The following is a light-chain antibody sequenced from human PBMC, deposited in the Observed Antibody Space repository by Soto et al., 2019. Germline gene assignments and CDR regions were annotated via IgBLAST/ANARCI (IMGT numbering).Light chain of an antibody. V-gene: IGKV3-11*01. J-gene: IGKJ4*01. CDR1: QSVSSY. CDR3: QHRSNFPLT. Sequence: EIVLTQSPATLSLSPGERATLSCRASQSVSSYLAWYQQKPGQAPRLLIYDASNRATAIPPRFSGSGSGTDFTLTISSLGPEDFAVYYCQHRSNFPLTGGGGTKVEIK. CDR2: DAS.